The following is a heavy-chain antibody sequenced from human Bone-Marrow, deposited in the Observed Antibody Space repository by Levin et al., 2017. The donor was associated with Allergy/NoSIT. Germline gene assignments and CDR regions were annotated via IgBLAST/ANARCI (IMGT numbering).Heavy chain of an antibody. CDR3: ARDGSPRGGAFDI. Sequence: GESLKISCAASGFTFSSYWMSWVRQAPGKGLEWVANIKQDGSEKYYVDSVKGRFTISRDNAKNSLYLQMNSLRAEDTAVYYCARDGSPRGGAFDIWGQGTMVTVSS. J-gene: IGHJ3*02. CDR1: GFTFSSYW. V-gene: IGHV3-7*01. D-gene: IGHD3-10*01. CDR2: IKQDGSEK.